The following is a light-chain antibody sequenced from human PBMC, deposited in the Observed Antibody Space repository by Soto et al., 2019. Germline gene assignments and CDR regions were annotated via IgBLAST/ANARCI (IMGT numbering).Light chain of an antibody. J-gene: IGKJ1*01. CDR3: QQYGSSGT. V-gene: IGKV3-20*01. CDR2: GAS. CDR1: QSVSNNY. Sequence: EIVLTQSPGTLSLSPGERATLSCRASQSVSNNYLAWYQQKPGQAPRLLIYGASNRATGIPDRFSGSGSGTEFTLTIRRLEPEDFAVYYCQQYGSSGTSGQGTKVDIK.